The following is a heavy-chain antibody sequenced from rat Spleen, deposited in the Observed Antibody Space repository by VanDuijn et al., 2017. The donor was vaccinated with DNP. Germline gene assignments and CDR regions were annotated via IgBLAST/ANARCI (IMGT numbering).Heavy chain of an antibody. J-gene: IGHJ1*01. V-gene: IGHV1-43*01. Sequence: QVQLQQSGAELAKPGSSVKISCRASGYTFTNYYIGWIKQTTGQGLEYIGYVNAGSGGANFNDKFKGKATLTVDKSSSTAFMQLSSLAPDDSAVYYCARCGLNLRYWYFDFWGPGTMVTVSS. CDR3: ARCGLNLRYWYFDF. CDR2: VNAGSGGA. D-gene: IGHD2-1*01. CDR1: GYTFTNYY.